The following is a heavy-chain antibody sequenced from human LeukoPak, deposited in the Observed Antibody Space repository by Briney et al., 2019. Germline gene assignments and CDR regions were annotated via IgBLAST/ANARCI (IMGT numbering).Heavy chain of an antibody. CDR2: ISAYNGNT. CDR3: ARDKRVATILGSDY. CDR1: GYTFTSYG. J-gene: IGHJ4*02. Sequence: ASVTVSCKASGYTFTSYGISWVLQAPGQGLEWMGWISAYNGNTNYAQKLQGRVTMTTDTSTSTAYMELRSLRSDDTAVYYCARDKRVATILGSDYWGQGTLVTVSS. D-gene: IGHD5-24*01. V-gene: IGHV1-18*01.